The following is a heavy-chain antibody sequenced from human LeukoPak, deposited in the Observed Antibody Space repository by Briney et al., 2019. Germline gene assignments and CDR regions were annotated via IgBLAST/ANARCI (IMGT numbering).Heavy chain of an antibody. CDR2: IWYEVSNK. CDR3: AKGSDGTRFVDY. J-gene: IGHJ4*02. Sequence: GGSLRVSCAASGFTFSSYGMHWVRQAPGKGLEWVAVIWYEVSNKYYADSVKGRFTISRDNSKNTLYLQMNSLRAEDTAVYYCAKGSDGTRFVDYWGQGIRVTFSS. CDR1: GFTFSSYG. V-gene: IGHV3-33*06. D-gene: IGHD3-10*01.